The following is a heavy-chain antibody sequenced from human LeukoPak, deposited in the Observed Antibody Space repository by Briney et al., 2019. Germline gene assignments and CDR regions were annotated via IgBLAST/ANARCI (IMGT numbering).Heavy chain of an antibody. V-gene: IGHV1-2*06. J-gene: IGHJ5*02. CDR3: AREIFAYYDSSGYYLPFDP. CDR2: INPNSGGT. D-gene: IGHD3-22*01. Sequence: VASVKVSCKASGYTFTGYYMHWVRQAPGQGLEWMGRINPNSGGTNYAQKFQGRVTMTRDTSISTAYMELSRLRSEDTAVYYCAREIFAYYDSSGYYLPFDPWGQGTLVTVSS. CDR1: GYTFTGYY.